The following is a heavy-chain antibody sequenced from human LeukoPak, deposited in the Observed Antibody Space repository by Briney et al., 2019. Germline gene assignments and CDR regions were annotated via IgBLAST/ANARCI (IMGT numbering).Heavy chain of an antibody. V-gene: IGHV3-21*01. CDR2: ISSSSTYI. D-gene: IGHD6-13*01. J-gene: IGHJ4*02. Sequence: PGGSLRLSCAASGFTFSSYSMNWVRQAPGKGLEWVSSISSSSTYIYYADSVKGRFTISRDNAKNSLYLQMSSLRDEDTAVYYCASLLEGSSSWPLDYWGQGTLVTVSS. CDR1: GFTFSSYS. CDR3: ASLLEGSSSWPLDY.